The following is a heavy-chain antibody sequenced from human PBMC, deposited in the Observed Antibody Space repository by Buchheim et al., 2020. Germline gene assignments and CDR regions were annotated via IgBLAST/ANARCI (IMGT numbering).Heavy chain of an antibody. CDR2: IYRSGNT. J-gene: IGHJ3*02. Sequence: QVQLQESGPGLVKPSGTLSLTCAVSGDSISSNYWWSWVRQFPGKGLEWIGEIYRSGNTNYNPSLRSRVTISLDKSNNHFPLRLSSVTGADTAVYYCARHLSGFDAFDIWGQGT. V-gene: IGHV4-4*02. D-gene: IGHD6-19*01. CDR1: GDSISSNYW. CDR3: ARHLSGFDAFDI.